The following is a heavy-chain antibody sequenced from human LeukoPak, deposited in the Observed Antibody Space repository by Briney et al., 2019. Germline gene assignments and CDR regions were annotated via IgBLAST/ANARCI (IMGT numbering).Heavy chain of an antibody. V-gene: IGHV3-30-3*01. D-gene: IGHD5-12*01. J-gene: IGHJ4*02. CDR2: ISYDGSNK. CDR1: GFTFSSYA. Sequence: GGSLRLSCAASGFTFSSYAMHWVRQAPGKGLEWVAVISYDGSNKYYADPVKGRFTISRDNSKNTLYLQMNSLRAEDTAVYYCARDPSIVATIHDYWGQGTLVTVSS. CDR3: ARDPSIVATIHDY.